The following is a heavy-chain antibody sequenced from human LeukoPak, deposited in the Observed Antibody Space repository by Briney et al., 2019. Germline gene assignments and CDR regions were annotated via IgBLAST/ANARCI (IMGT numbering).Heavy chain of an antibody. Sequence: SVKVSCKASGYTFTSYGISWVRQAPGQGLEWMGWISAYNGNTNYAQKLQGRVTMTTDTSTSAAYMELRSLRSDDTAVYYCARGYYDSVYDAFDIWGQGTMVTVSS. D-gene: IGHD3-22*01. CDR1: GYTFTSYG. CDR2: ISAYNGNT. V-gene: IGHV1-18*01. J-gene: IGHJ3*02. CDR3: ARGYYDSVYDAFDI.